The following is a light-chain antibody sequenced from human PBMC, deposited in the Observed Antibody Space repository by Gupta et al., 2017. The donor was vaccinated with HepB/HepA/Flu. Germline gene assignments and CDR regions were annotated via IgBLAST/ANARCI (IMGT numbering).Light chain of an antibody. J-gene: IGLJ2*01. V-gene: IGLV3-21*03. CDR2: DDS. CDR3: QVWDSSSDHVV. CDR1: KIGSKS. Sequence: SYVLTQPPSVSVAPGKTVTITCGGNKIGSKSVRWYQQKPGQAPVLVVHDDSDRPSGIPERFSGSNSGNTATLTIRRVEAGDEADYHCQVWDSSSDHVVFGGGTKLTVL.